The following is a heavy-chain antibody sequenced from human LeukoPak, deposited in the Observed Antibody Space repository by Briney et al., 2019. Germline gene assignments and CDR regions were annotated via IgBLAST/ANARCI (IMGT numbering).Heavy chain of an antibody. V-gene: IGHV4-59*12. CDR2: IFYSGNS. CDR1: GAFTSRYY. J-gene: IGHJ4*02. Sequence: SETLSLTCSVSGAFTSRYYWSWVRQPLGQGLEWIGNIFYSGNSKYNPSLTSRISMSVDTSKTQFSLELTSVTAADTAVYYGTRFDPVDFFDQWGPGTLVTVSS. CDR3: TRFDPVDFFDQ.